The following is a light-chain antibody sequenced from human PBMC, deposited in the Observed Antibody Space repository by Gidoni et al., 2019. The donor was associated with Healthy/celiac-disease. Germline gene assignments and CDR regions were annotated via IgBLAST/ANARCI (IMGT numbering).Light chain of an antibody. V-gene: IGLV3-21*04. J-gene: IGLJ2*01. Sequence: SYVLTQPTSVSVAPGKTARITCGGNNIGSKSVHWYQQKPGQAPVLVIYYDSDRPSGIPERFSGSNSGNTATLTISRVEAGDEADYYCQVWDSSSDHFVVFGGGTKLTVL. CDR2: YDS. CDR1: NIGSKS. CDR3: QVWDSSSDHFVV.